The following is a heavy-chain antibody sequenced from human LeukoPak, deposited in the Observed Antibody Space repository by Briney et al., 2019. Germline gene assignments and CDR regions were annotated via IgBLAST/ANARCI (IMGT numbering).Heavy chain of an antibody. Sequence: GGSLRLSCAASGFTFSSYGMHWVRQAPGKGLEWVAVIWYDGSNKYYADSVKGRFTISRDNSKNTLYLQMNSLRVEDTAVYYCARDKDYGVYGFDCWGQGTLVTVST. CDR3: ARDKDYGVYGFDC. CDR2: IWYDGSNK. V-gene: IGHV3-33*01. D-gene: IGHD4-17*01. CDR1: GFTFSSYG. J-gene: IGHJ4*02.